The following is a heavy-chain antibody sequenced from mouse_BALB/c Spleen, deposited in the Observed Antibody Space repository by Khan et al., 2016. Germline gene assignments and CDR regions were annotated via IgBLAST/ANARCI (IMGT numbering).Heavy chain of an antibody. Sequence: EVVLVESGGGLVQPGGSLRLSCATSGFTFTDYYMSWVRQPPGKALEWLGFIRNKANGYTTEYSASVKGRFTISRDNSQSILYLQMNTLRAEDSATYYCARVGLGRYFDYWGQGTTLTVSS. J-gene: IGHJ2*01. V-gene: IGHV7-3*02. CDR3: ARVGLGRYFDY. D-gene: IGHD4-1*01. CDR1: GFTFTDYY. CDR2: IRNKANGYTT.